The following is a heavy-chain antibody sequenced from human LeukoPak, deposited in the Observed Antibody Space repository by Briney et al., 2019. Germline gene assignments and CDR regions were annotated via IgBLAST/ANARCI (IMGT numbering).Heavy chain of an antibody. CDR3: ARRPRNDILTGTPFDY. Sequence: TETLSLTCAVYGGSFSGYYWSWIRQPPGKGLEWIGEIYHSGSTNYNPSLKSRVTISVDKSKNQFSLKLSSVTAADTAVYYCARRPRNDILTGTPFDYWGQGILVTVSS. J-gene: IGHJ4*02. CDR2: IYHSGST. D-gene: IGHD3-9*01. V-gene: IGHV4-34*01. CDR1: GGSFSGYY.